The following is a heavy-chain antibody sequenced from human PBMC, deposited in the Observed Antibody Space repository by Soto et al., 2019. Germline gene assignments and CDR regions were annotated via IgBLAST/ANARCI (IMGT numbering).Heavy chain of an antibody. CDR2: ISGSGGST. D-gene: IGHD6-13*01. CDR1: GSTFSSFA. CDR3: ARGFSAGKGSTPDF. Sequence: GGSLRLSCAASGSTFSSFAMSWVRQAPGKGLDWVSAISGSGGSTYSADSVKGRFTISRDNSKNTLYLQMSSLRAEDTAVYYCARGFSAGKGSTPDFWGQGSLVTVSS. J-gene: IGHJ4*02. V-gene: IGHV3-23*01.